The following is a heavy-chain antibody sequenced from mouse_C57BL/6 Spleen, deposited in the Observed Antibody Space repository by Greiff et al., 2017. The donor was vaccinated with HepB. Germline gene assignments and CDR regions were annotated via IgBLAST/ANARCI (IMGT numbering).Heavy chain of an antibody. CDR3: AREIRKSDAMDY. J-gene: IGHJ4*01. D-gene: IGHD1-1*01. V-gene: IGHV1-55*01. CDR1: GYTFTSYW. Sequence: QVQLQQSGAELVKPGASVKMSCKASGYTFTSYWITWVKQRPGQGLEWIGDIYPGSGSTNYNEKFKSKATLTVDTSSSTAYMQLSSLTSEDSAVYYCAREIRKSDAMDYWGQGTSVTVSS. CDR2: IYPGSGST.